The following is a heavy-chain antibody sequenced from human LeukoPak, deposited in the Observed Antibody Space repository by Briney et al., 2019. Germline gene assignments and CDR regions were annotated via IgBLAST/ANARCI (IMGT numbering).Heavy chain of an antibody. Sequence: GASVKVSCKASGYTFTDYYIHWVRQAPGQGLEWMAWINPNSGGTNYAQKFQGRVTMTRDTSISTAYMELSRLRSDDTAVYYCARVNYELGGVIALDVFDIWGQGTMVTVSS. CDR2: INPNSGGT. V-gene: IGHV1-2*02. D-gene: IGHD3-16*02. CDR3: ARVNYELGGVIALDVFDI. J-gene: IGHJ3*02. CDR1: GYTFTDYY.